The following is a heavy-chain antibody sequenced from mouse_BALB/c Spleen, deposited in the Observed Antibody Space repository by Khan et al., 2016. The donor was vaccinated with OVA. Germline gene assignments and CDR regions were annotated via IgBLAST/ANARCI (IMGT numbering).Heavy chain of an antibody. CDR3: ARRNYFGYTFAY. Sequence: QVQLKESGAELARPGASVKLSCKASGYIFTAYYINWVKQRTGQGLEWIGEISPGSDDTYCNEKFKGKATLTADKSSSTAYMQLSSLTSEDSAVYFCARRNYFGYTFAYWGQGTLVTVSA. V-gene: IGHV1-77*01. CDR1: GYIFTAYY. CDR2: ISPGSDDT. D-gene: IGHD1-2*01. J-gene: IGHJ3*01.